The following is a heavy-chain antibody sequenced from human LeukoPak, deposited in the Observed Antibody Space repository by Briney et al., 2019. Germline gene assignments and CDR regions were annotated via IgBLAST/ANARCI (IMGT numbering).Heavy chain of an antibody. J-gene: IGHJ4*02. V-gene: IGHV4-34*01. CDR3: ARHASAADSYYFDY. CDR1: GGSFSGYY. CDR2: INHSGST. Sequence: SETLSLTCAVYGGSFSGYYWSWIRQPPGKGLEWIGEINHSGSTNYNPSLKSRVTISVDTSKNQFSLKLSSVTAADTAVYYCARHASAADSYYFDYWGQGTLVTVSS. D-gene: IGHD6-13*01.